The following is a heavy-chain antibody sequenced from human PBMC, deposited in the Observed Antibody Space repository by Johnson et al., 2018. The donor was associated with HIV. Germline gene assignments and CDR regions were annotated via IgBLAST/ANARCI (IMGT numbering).Heavy chain of an antibody. CDR1: GFTFSNYW. CDR3: AREGELGRDAFDI. V-gene: IGHV3-30-3*01. D-gene: IGHD1-7*01. CDR2: ISYDGSNK. Sequence: VQLVESGGVLVRPGGSLRLSCAASGFTFSNYWMNWVRRAPGKGLEWVAVISYDGSNKYYADSVKGRFTISRDNSKNTLYLQMNSLRAEDTAVYYCAREGELGRDAFDIWGQGTMVTVSS. J-gene: IGHJ3*02.